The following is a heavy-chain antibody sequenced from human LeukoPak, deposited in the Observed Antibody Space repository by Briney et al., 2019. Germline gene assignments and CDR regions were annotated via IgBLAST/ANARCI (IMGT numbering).Heavy chain of an antibody. CDR2: IYYSGST. J-gene: IGHJ2*01. CDR3: ARDPNSHWYFDL. Sequence: SETLSLTCTVSGGSISSYYWSWIRQPPGKGLEWIGYIYYSGSTNYNPSLKSRVTMSVDTSKNQFSLKLSSVTAADTAVYYCARDPNSHWYFDLWGRGTLVTVSS. D-gene: IGHD2-21*01. CDR1: GGSISSYY. V-gene: IGHV4-59*12.